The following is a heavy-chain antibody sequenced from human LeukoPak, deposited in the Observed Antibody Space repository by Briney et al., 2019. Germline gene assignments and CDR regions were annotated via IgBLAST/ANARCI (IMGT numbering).Heavy chain of an antibody. CDR2: IYTSGST. CDR3: ARDYPDVEMATIKVDY. Sequence: SETLSLTCTVSGGSISSGSYYWSWIRQPAGKGLEWIGRIYTSGSTNQNPSLKSRVTISVDTSKNQFSLKLSSVTAADTAVYYCARDYPDVEMATIKVDYWGQGTLVTVSS. CDR1: GGSISSGSYY. D-gene: IGHD5-24*01. V-gene: IGHV4-61*02. J-gene: IGHJ4*02.